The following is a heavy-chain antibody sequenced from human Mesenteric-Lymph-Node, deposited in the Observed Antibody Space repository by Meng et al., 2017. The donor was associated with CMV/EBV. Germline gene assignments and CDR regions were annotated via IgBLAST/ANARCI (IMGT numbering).Heavy chain of an antibody. Sequence: GSLKISCEASGVTINRHWMHWVRQAPGKGLAWVSLIKSDGTTATYADSVKGRFTISRDDAKNTLYLQMNSLKTEDTAFYYCSFFDTSILGDYWGQGTLVTVSS. D-gene: IGHD6-6*01. J-gene: IGHJ4*02. CDR2: IKSDGTTA. V-gene: IGHV3-74*01. CDR1: GVTINRHW. CDR3: SFFDTSILGDY.